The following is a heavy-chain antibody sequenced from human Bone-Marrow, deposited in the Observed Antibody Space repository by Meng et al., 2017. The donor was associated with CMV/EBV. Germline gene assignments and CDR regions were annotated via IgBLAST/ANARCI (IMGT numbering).Heavy chain of an antibody. Sequence: GESLKISCAASGFLVSSNYMSWFRQAPGKGLEWVSALYSGGSSYYTDSVKGRFTISRDNSKNTLYVQMNSLRAEDTAVYYCAKGSDDSSGYYYSSYYYYMDVCGQGTTVTVSS. CDR3: AKGSDDSSGYYYSSYYYYMDV. CDR2: LYSGGSS. D-gene: IGHD3-22*01. J-gene: IGHJ6*02. CDR1: GFLVSSNY. V-gene: IGHV3-53*01.